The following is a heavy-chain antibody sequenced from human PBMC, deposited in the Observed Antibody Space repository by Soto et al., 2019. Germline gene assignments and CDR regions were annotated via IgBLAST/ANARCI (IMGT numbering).Heavy chain of an antibody. CDR3: ARYTKDYGDSLWYFDL. V-gene: IGHV4-38-2*01. D-gene: IGHD4-17*01. Sequence: SETLSLTCAVSGYSISSGYYWGWIRQPPGKGLEWIGSIYHSGSTYYNPSLKSRVTISVDTSKNQFSLKLSSVTAADTAVYYCARYTKDYGDSLWYFDLWGRGTPVTVSS. CDR2: IYHSGST. J-gene: IGHJ2*01. CDR1: GYSISSGYY.